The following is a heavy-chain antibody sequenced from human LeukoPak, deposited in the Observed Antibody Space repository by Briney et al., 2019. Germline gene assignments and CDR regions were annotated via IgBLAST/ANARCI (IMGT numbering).Heavy chain of an antibody. Sequence: GRSLRLSCAASGFTFSSYAMHWVRQAPGKGLEWVAVISYDGSNKYYADSVKGRFTISRDNSKNTLYLQMNSLRAEDTAVYYCARAPDYYDSSGYATDYWGQGTLVTVSS. D-gene: IGHD3-22*01. J-gene: IGHJ4*02. CDR1: GFTFSSYA. V-gene: IGHV3-30-3*01. CDR3: ARAPDYYDSSGYATDY. CDR2: ISYDGSNK.